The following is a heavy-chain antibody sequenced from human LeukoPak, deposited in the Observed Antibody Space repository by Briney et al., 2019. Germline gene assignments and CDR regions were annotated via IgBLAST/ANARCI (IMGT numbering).Heavy chain of an antibody. CDR1: GGTFSSYT. CDR3: ARKGGAHAFDI. J-gene: IGHJ3*02. V-gene: IGHV1-69*02. Sequence: SVKVSCKASGGTFSSYTISWVRQAPGQGLECMGRIIPILGIANYAQKFQGRVTITADKSTSTAYMELSSLRSEDTAVYYCARKGGAHAFDIWGQGTMVTVSS. CDR2: IIPILGIA. D-gene: IGHD3-16*01.